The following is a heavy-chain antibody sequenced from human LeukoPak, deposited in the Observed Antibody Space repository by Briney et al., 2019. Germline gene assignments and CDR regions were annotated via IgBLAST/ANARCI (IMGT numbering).Heavy chain of an antibody. CDR1: GGTFSSYA. V-gene: IGHV1-69*13. Sequence: SVKVSCKASGGTFSSYAISWVRQAPGQGLEWMGGIIPIFGTANYAQKFQGRVTITADESTSTAYMELSSLRSEDTAVYYCARKYCSSTNCRGDDYYYYGMDVWGQGTTVTVSS. CDR2: IIPIFGTA. J-gene: IGHJ6*02. D-gene: IGHD2-2*01. CDR3: ARKYCSSTNCRGDDYYYYGMDV.